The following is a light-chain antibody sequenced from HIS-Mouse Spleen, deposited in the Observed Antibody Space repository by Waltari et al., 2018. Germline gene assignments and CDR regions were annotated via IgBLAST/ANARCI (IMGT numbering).Light chain of an antibody. Sequence: EIVLTQSPATLPLSPGERPTLSCRASQSVSSYLAWYQQKPGQAPRLLIYDASNRATGIPARFSGSGSGTDFTLTISSLEPEDFAVYYCQQRSNWPGITFGPGTKVDIK. J-gene: IGKJ3*01. V-gene: IGKV3-11*01. CDR3: QQRSNWPGIT. CDR2: DAS. CDR1: QSVSSY.